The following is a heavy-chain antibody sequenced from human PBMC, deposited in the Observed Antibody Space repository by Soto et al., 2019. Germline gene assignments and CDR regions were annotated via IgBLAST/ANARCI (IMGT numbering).Heavy chain of an antibody. D-gene: IGHD3-10*01. CDR3: AKRGPGPGSFYPDS. Sequence: SETLSLTCTVSGDSITTNSYFWAWIRQPPGKGLEWIGSIYYSGSTNYNPSLKSRVTISVDTSKNQFSLKLNSMTAEDTALYYCAKRGPGPGSFYPDSWGQGTLVTVSS. CDR2: IYYSGST. V-gene: IGHV4-39*07. CDR1: GDSITTNSYF. J-gene: IGHJ4*02.